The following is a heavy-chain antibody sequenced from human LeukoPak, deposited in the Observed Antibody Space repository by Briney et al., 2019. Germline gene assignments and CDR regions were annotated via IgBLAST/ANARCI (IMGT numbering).Heavy chain of an antibody. D-gene: IGHD3-10*01. V-gene: IGHV4-59*01. CDR3: ARDYYGSGSPDLGYYYYGMDV. CDR1: GGSISSCY. J-gene: IGHJ6*02. CDR2: IYYSGST. Sequence: SETLSLTCTVSGGSISSCYWSWIRQPPGKGLEWIGYIYYSGSTNYNPSLKSRVTISADTSKNQFSLKLSSVTAADTAVYYCARDYYGSGSPDLGYYYYGMDVWGQGTTVTVSS.